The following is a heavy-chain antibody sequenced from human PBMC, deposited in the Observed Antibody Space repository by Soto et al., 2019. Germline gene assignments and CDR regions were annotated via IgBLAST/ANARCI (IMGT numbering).Heavy chain of an antibody. CDR1: GGSMSSNY. J-gene: IGHJ4*02. CDR2: IYYTGST. Sequence: SETLSLTCTVSGGSMSSNYWTWIRQSPGKGLEWIGYIYYTGSTKYNPSLKSRVTISLDTSKNQFSLRLTSVTSADTAVYYCARGGSYGDFFDYWGQGARVT. D-gene: IGHD4-17*01. V-gene: IGHV4-59*01. CDR3: ARGGSYGDFFDY.